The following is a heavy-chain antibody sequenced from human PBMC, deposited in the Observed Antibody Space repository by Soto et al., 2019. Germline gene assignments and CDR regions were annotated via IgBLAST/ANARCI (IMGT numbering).Heavy chain of an antibody. Sequence: QVQLQESGPVLVEPSGTLSLTCAVSRAAISSANFWGWVRQPPGKGLEWIGDISHSGSTNYNPSLKSRVTISLDKSKNQLSLKVNSVTAADTAVYYCVRSPSWYRVDYWGQGILVNVSS. CDR1: RAAISSANF. J-gene: IGHJ4*02. D-gene: IGHD6-13*01. CDR3: VRSPSWYRVDY. CDR2: ISHSGST. V-gene: IGHV4-4*02.